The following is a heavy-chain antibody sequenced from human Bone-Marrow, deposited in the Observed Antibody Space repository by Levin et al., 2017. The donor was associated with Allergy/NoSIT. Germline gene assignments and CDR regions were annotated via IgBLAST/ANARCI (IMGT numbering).Heavy chain of an antibody. D-gene: IGHD4-17*01. Sequence: GGSLRLSCAASGFTFSSYGMHWVRQAPGKGLEWVAVISYDGSNKYYADSVKGRFTISRDNSKNTLYLQMNSLRAEDTAVYYCANELGVELDYGDYVSQEDAFDIWGQGTMVTVSS. CDR1: GFTFSSYG. CDR2: ISYDGSNK. CDR3: ANELGVELDYGDYVSQEDAFDI. J-gene: IGHJ3*02. V-gene: IGHV3-30*18.